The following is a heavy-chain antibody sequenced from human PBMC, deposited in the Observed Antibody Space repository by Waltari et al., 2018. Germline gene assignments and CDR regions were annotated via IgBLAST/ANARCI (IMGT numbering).Heavy chain of an antibody. J-gene: IGHJ3*02. Sequence: QVQLQQWGAGLLKPSETLSLTCAVYGGSFSGYYWSWIRQPPGKGLEWIGEINHSGSTNYNPCLKSLFTISVDTSKNQLSLKLSSVTAADTAVYYCARREVGITMFGVNRGAFDIWGQGTMVTVSS. CDR1: GGSFSGYY. D-gene: IGHD3-3*01. CDR2: INHSGST. V-gene: IGHV4-34*01. CDR3: ARREVGITMFGVNRGAFDI.